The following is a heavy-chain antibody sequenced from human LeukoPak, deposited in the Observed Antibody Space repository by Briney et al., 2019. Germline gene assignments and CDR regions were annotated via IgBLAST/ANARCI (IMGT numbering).Heavy chain of an antibody. CDR1: EFTVSSNY. CDR3: AIGIITIHHFDY. J-gene: IGHJ4*02. V-gene: IGHV3-66*01. CDR2: IYSGGST. D-gene: IGHD3-3*01. Sequence: PGGSLRLSCVGSEFTVSSNYMSWVRQAPGKGLEWVSGIYSGGSTFYSDSVQGRFTISRDNSKNTLYLQMNSLRAEDTAVYYCAIGIITIHHFDYWGQGTLVTVSS.